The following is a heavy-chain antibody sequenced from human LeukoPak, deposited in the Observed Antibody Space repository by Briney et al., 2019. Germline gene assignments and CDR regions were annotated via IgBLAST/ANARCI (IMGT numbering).Heavy chain of an antibody. V-gene: IGHV3-7*01. CDR2: IKQDGSEK. D-gene: IGHD3-10*01. CDR1: GFTFSSYW. J-gene: IGHJ4*02. Sequence: GGSLRHSCAASGFTFSSYWMSWVRQAPGKGLEWVANIKQDGSEKYYVDSVKGRFTISRDNAKNSLYLQMNSLRAEDTAVYYCARVRPSMVRGVIIKYYFDYWGQGTLVTVSS. CDR3: ARVRPSMVRGVIIKYYFDY.